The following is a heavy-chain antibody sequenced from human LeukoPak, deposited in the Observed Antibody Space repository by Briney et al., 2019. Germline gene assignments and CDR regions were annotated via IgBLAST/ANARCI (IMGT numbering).Heavy chain of an antibody. CDR3: ARHLNWFDP. CDR1: GGSFSGYY. V-gene: IGHV4-34*01. Sequence: SETLSLTCAVYGGSFSGYYWSWIRQPPGKGLEWIGEINHSGSTNYNPSLKSRVTISVDRSKNQFSLKLSSVTAADTAVYYCARHLNWFDPWGQGTLVTVSS. J-gene: IGHJ5*02. CDR2: INHSGST.